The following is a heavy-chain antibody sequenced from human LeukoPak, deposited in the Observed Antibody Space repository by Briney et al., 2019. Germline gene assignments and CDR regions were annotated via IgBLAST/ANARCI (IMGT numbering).Heavy chain of an antibody. Sequence: GGSLRLSCATSGLTFTNAWMSWVRQAPGKGLEWVGRIKSKTDGETTDYAAPVKGRFTISRDDSKNTLYLQMNRLKTEDTAVYYCITDPGEWEPIWGQETMVTVSS. CDR2: IKSKTDGETT. D-gene: IGHD1-26*01. CDR3: ITDPGEWEPI. V-gene: IGHV3-15*01. CDR1: GLTFTNAW. J-gene: IGHJ3*02.